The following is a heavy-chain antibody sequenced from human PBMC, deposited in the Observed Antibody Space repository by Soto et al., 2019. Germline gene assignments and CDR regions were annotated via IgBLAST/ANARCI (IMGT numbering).Heavy chain of an antibody. J-gene: IGHJ4*02. CDR2: IHSSGSP. Sequence: TLSLTCTASGGCISSGDYSWSWIRQHPGNGLEWIGYIHSSGSPFYNPSLKSRVSISVDTSKKQFSLNLKSVTAADSAVYYCERNLPAATSEVVFDYWGQGTLVTVSS. CDR1: GGCISSGDYS. V-gene: IGHV4-31*03. CDR3: ERNLPAATSEVVFDY. D-gene: IGHD2-2*01.